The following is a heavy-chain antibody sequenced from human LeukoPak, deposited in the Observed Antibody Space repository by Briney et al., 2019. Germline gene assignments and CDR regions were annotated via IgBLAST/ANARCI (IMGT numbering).Heavy chain of an antibody. CDR2: IYYSGST. Sequence: SETLSLTCTVSGSSISSHYWNWIRQPPGKGLEWIGYIYYSGSTNYNPSLKSRVTISLDTSKSQFSLKLSSVTAADTAVYYCAREGSRWVDFDYWGQGTLVTVSS. CDR3: AREGSRWVDFDY. D-gene: IGHD1-26*01. J-gene: IGHJ4*02. V-gene: IGHV4-59*11. CDR1: GSSISSHY.